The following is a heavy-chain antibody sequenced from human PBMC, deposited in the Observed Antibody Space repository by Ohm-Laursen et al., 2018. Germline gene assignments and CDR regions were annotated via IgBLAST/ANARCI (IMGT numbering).Heavy chain of an antibody. CDR1: GGSFSGYY. D-gene: IGHD3-3*01. Sequence: GTLSLTCAVYGGSFSGYYWSWIRQPPGKGLEWIGEINHSGSTNYSPSLKSRVTISVDTSKNQFSLKLSSVTAADTAVYYCARHGYYDFWSGYPLGMDVWGQGTTVTVSS. CDR3: ARHGYYDFWSGYPLGMDV. CDR2: INHSGST. J-gene: IGHJ6*02. V-gene: IGHV4-34*01.